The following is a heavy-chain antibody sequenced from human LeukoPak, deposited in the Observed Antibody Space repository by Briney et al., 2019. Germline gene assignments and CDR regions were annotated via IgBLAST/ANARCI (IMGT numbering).Heavy chain of an antibody. D-gene: IGHD6-13*01. Sequence: PSETLSLTCTVSGGSISSYYWSWIRQPPGKGLEWIGHIYYSGSTNYNPSLKSRVTISVDTSKNQFSLKVSSVTAADTAVYYCARDLGIAAAFGWFDPWGQGTLVTVSS. J-gene: IGHJ5*02. CDR2: IYYSGST. CDR3: ARDLGIAAAFGWFDP. CDR1: GGSISSYY. V-gene: IGHV4-59*01.